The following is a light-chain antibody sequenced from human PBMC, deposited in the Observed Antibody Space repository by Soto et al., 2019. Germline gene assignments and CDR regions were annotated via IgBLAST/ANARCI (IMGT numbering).Light chain of an antibody. CDR2: KAS. J-gene: IGKJ3*01. V-gene: IGKV1-5*03. Sequence: DIQMTQSPSTLSASVGDRVTITCRASQSVSTSLAWYQQKPGKAPNLLIYKASTLESGVPSRFSGSGSGTEFTLTISSLQPDDFATYYCQQSYSTLIFIFGPGTKVDIK. CDR3: QQSYSTLIFI. CDR1: QSVSTS.